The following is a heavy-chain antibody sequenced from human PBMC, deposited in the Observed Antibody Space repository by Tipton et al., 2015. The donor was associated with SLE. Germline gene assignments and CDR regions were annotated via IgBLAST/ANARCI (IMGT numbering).Heavy chain of an antibody. J-gene: IGHJ5*02. D-gene: IGHD6-13*01. V-gene: IGHV4-30-4*01. CDR1: GGSISSGDYY. CDR2: IYCSGST. Sequence: TLSLTCTVSGGSISSGDYYWSWIRQPPGKGLEWIGYIYCSGSTYYNPSLKSRVTISIDTSKNQFSLRLSSVTAADTAVYYCARRVGAAVMNRFDPWGQGTLVTVSS. CDR3: ARRVGAAVMNRFDP.